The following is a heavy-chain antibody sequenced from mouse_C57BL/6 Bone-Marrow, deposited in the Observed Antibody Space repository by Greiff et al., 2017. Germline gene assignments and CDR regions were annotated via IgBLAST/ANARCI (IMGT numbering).Heavy chain of an antibody. CDR3: ARGLRLPPWFAY. CDR2: IHPNSGST. CDR1: GYTFTSYW. Sequence: QVQLQQSGAELVKPGASVKLSCKASGYTFTSYWMHWVKQRPGQGLEWIGMIHPNSGSTNYNEKFKSKATLTVDKSSSTAYMQLSSLTSEDSAVYYCARGLRLPPWFAYWGQGTRVTVSA. J-gene: IGHJ3*01. V-gene: IGHV1-64*01. D-gene: IGHD3-2*02.